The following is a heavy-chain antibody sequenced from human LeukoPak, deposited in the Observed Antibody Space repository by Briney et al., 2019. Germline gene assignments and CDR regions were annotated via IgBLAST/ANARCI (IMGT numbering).Heavy chain of an antibody. D-gene: IGHD2-2*01. J-gene: IGHJ4*02. V-gene: IGHV4-39*01. Sequence: SETLSLTCTVSGGSISSSSYYWGWIRQPPGKGLEWIGNIYYSGSTYYNPSLKSRVTISVDTSKNQFSLKLSSVTAADTAVYYCARLVVPAAVTYYFDYWGQGTLVTVSS. CDR1: GGSISSSSYY. CDR2: IYYSGST. CDR3: ARLVVPAAVTYYFDY.